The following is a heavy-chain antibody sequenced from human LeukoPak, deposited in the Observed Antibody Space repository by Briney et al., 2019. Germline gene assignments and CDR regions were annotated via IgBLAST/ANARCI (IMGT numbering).Heavy chain of an antibody. D-gene: IGHD4-17*01. CDR1: GYRFSIYW. CDR2: IYPDDSDT. Sequence: GESLKISCKGSGYRFSIYWIGWVRQVPGRGLEWMGIIYPDDSDTRYSPSFQGRVTISADKSSSTAYLQWSSLKASDTAIYYCARRTVTTGVDVWGQGTTVTVSS. J-gene: IGHJ6*02. CDR3: ARRTVTTGVDV. V-gene: IGHV5-51*01.